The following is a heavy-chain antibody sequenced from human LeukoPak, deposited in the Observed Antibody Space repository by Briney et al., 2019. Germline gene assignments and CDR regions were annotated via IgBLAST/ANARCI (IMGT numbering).Heavy chain of an antibody. CDR2: ISAYNGNT. CDR3: ARAYPYTANDAFDI. D-gene: IGHD5-18*01. Sequence: GASVKVSCKASGYTFTSYGISWVRQAPGQGLEWMGWISAYNGNTNYAQKLQGRVTMTTDTSTSTAYMELRSLRSDDTAVYYCARAYPYTANDAFDIWGQGTMVTVSS. J-gene: IGHJ3*02. CDR1: GYTFTSYG. V-gene: IGHV1-18*01.